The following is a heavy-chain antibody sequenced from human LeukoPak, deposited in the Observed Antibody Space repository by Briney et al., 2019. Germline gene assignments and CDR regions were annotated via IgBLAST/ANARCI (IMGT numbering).Heavy chain of an antibody. J-gene: IGHJ4*02. CDR1: GFTFDDYA. Sequence: ESGGSLRLSCAASGFTFDDYAMHWVRQAPGKGLEWVSGLSWNSGSIGYADSVKGRFTISRDNAKNSLYLQMHSLRAEDMALYYCARDYYYDSSGEQFDYWGQGTLVTVSS. CDR2: LSWNSGSI. V-gene: IGHV3-9*03. D-gene: IGHD3-22*01. CDR3: ARDYYYDSSGEQFDY.